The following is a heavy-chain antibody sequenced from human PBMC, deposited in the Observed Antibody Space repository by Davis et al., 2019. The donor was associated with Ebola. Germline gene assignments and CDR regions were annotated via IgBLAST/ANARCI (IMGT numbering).Heavy chain of an antibody. CDR2: ISSSSSYI. Sequence: GESLKISCAASGFTFSSYSMNWVRQAPGKGLEWVSSISSSSSYIYYADSVKGRFTISRDNAKNSLYLQMNSLRAEDTAVYYCARYSGSYSLFLDYWGQGTLVTVSS. V-gene: IGHV3-21*01. CDR3: ARYSGSYSLFLDY. CDR1: GFTFSSYS. D-gene: IGHD1-26*01. J-gene: IGHJ4*02.